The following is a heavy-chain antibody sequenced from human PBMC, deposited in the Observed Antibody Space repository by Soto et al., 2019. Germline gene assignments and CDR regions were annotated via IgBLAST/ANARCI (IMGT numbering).Heavy chain of an antibody. CDR2: IYPGDSDT. V-gene: IGHV5-51*01. D-gene: IGHD6-6*01. CDR3: ARQNAAREDYYYGLDV. CDR1: GYSFACYW. Sequence: GESFKSSCNGSGYSFACYWITWVRQKPGKVLELMGIIYPGDSDTRYSPSFQGQVTISADKSISTAYLQWSSLKASDNAMYYCARQNAAREDYYYGLDVWAQGTTDHDSS. J-gene: IGHJ6*02.